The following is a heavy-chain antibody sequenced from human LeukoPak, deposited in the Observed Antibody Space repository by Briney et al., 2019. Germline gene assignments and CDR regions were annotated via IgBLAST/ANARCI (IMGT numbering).Heavy chain of an antibody. V-gene: IGHV4-31*03. CDR1: GGSISSGGYY. J-gene: IGHJ5*02. CDR3: GGGGGYSYAIWFDP. CDR2: IYYSGST. D-gene: IGHD5-18*01. Sequence: SQTLSLTCTVSGGSISSGGYYWSWIRQHPGKGLEWIGYIYYSGSTYYNPSLKSRVTISVDTSKNQFSLKLSSVTAADTAVYYCGGGGGYSYAIWFDPWGQGTLVTVSS.